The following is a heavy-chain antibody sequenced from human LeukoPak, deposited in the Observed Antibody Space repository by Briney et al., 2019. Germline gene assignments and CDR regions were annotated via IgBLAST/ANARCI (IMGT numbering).Heavy chain of an antibody. Sequence: GRSLTLSCAASGFTFSIYSMNWVRQAPGEGLECVSSISISSSYIYYADSMKGRFTIARDNAKNSLYLQMNSLRAEDTAVYYCARDPVEMATIGGGWGQGTLVTVSS. V-gene: IGHV3-21*01. CDR3: ARDPVEMATIGGG. J-gene: IGHJ4*02. D-gene: IGHD5-24*01. CDR2: ISISSSYI. CDR1: GFTFSIYS.